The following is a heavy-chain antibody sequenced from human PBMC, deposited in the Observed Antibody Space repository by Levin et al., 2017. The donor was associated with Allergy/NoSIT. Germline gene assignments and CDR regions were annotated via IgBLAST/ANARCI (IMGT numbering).Heavy chain of an antibody. J-gene: IGHJ4*02. CDR3: ARRGRRNGQLVIDY. CDR1: GGSFSGYY. V-gene: IGHV4-34*01. Sequence: PSETLSLTCAVYGGSFSGYYWSWIRQPPGKGLEWIGEINHSGSTNYNPSLKSRVTISVDTSKNQFSLKLSSVTAADTAVYYCARRGRRNGQLVIDYWGQGTLVTVSS. D-gene: IGHD6-6*01. CDR2: INHSGST.